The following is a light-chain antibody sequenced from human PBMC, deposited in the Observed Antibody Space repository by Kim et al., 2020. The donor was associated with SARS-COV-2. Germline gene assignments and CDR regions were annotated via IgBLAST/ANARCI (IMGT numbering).Light chain of an antibody. CDR3: NSRDSNDNVV. Sequence: SSELTQDPAVSVVLGQTVRITCQGDSLRSYYATWYQQKPGQAPILVIYGKNNRPSGIPDRFSGSSSGNTASLTITGTQAGDEADYYCNSRDSNDNVVFGGGTQLTVL. V-gene: IGLV3-19*01. J-gene: IGLJ2*01. CDR1: SLRSYY. CDR2: GKN.